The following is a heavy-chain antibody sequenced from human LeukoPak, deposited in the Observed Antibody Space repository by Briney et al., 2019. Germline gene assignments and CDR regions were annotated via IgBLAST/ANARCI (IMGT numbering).Heavy chain of an antibody. V-gene: IGHV3-74*01. CDR2: INSDGSST. Sequence: GGSLRLSCAASGFTFSSYWMHWVRQAPGKGLVWVSRINSDGSSTSYADSVKGRFTISRDNAKNTLYLQMNSLRAEDTAVYYCACITMVRGAQSNYYYYDGMDVWGQGTTVTVSS. CDR3: ACITMVRGAQSNYYYYDGMDV. D-gene: IGHD3-10*01. CDR1: GFTFSSYW. J-gene: IGHJ6*02.